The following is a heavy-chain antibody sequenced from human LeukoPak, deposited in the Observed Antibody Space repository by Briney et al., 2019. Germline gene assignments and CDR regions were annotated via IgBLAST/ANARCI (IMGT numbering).Heavy chain of an antibody. CDR1: GYSISSGYY. CDR3: ARLIGMDV. V-gene: IGHV4-38-2*01. J-gene: IGHJ6*04. Sequence: PSETLSLTXAVSGYSISSGYYWGWIRPPPGKGLEWIGSIYHSGSTYYNPSLKSRVTISVDTSRNQFSLKLSSVTAADTAVYYCARLIGMDVWGKGTTVTVSS. CDR2: IYHSGST.